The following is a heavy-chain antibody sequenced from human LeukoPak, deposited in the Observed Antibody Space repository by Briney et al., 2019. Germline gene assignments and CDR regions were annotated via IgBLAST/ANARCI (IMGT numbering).Heavy chain of an antibody. Sequence: PSETLSLTCTVSGGSINSYYWSWIRQPPGKGLEWIGYIYYSGSTNYNPSLKSRVTISVDTSKNQFSLKLSSVTAADTAVYYCARDRPSTGFDYWGQGTLVTVSS. CDR3: ARDRPSTGFDY. D-gene: IGHD1-14*01. V-gene: IGHV4-59*12. CDR1: GGSINSYY. J-gene: IGHJ4*02. CDR2: IYYSGST.